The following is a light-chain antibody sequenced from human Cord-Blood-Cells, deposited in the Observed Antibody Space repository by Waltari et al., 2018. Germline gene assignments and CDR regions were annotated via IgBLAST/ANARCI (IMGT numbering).Light chain of an antibody. CDR1: SSDVGGYNY. CDR3: CSYAGSYTF. J-gene: IGLJ1*01. CDR2: DVS. Sequence: QSALTQPRSVSGSPGQSVTISCTGTSSDVGGYNYVSWYQQHPGKAPKLMIYDVSKRPSGVPDRFSGSKSGNTASPTISGLQAEDEADYYCCSYAGSYTFFGTGTKVTGL. V-gene: IGLV2-11*01.